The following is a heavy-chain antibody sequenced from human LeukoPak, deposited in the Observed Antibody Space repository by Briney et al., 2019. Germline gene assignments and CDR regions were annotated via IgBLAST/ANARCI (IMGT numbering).Heavy chain of an antibody. J-gene: IGHJ5*02. Sequence: PSQTLSLTCAVSGGSISSGGYSWSWIRQPPGKGLEWIGYIYHSGSTYYNPPLKSRVTISVDRSKNQFSLKLSSVTAADTAVYYCARGGDSSGYFFFGTNNWFDPWGQGTLVTVSS. V-gene: IGHV4-30-2*01. CDR1: GGSISSGGYS. CDR2: IYHSGST. D-gene: IGHD3-22*01. CDR3: ARGGDSSGYFFFGTNNWFDP.